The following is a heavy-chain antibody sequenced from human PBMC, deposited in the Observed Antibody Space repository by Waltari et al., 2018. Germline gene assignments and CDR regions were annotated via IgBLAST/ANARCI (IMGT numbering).Heavy chain of an antibody. V-gene: IGHV4-34*01. CDR3: ARGRTAAAGLPFDY. CDR1: VGSFSCYS. J-gene: IGHJ4*02. CDR2: INHSGST. Sequence: QVQLQQWGAGLLKPSETLSLTCAVYVGSFSCYSCSLLRQPTGKGLEWIGEINHSGSTNYNPSLKSRVTISVDTSKNQFSLKLSSVTAADTAVYYCARGRTAAAGLPFDYWGQGTLVTVSS. D-gene: IGHD6-13*01.